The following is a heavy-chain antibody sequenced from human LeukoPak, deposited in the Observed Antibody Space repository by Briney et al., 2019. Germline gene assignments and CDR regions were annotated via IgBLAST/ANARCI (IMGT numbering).Heavy chain of an antibody. V-gene: IGHV3-48*03. CDR1: EFTFSSYE. CDR2: ISCSGSTV. J-gene: IGHJ4*02. CDR3: ASGVQLWSAFDY. Sequence: GGSLRLSCTVSEFTFSSYEMNWVRQAPGKGLEWVSYISCSGSTVYYADSVKGRFTISRDNAKNSVYLQMNSLRAEDTAVYYCASGVQLWSAFDYWGQGTLVTVSS. D-gene: IGHD5-18*01.